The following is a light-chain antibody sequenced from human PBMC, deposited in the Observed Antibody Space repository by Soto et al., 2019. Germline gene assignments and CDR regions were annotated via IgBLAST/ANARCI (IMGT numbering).Light chain of an antibody. J-gene: IGKJ2*01. CDR1: QGIKND. V-gene: IGKV1-6*01. CDR2: PSS. Sequence: AIRMTQSPSSLSASVGDRVTITCRASQGIKNDLGWYQQRPGKAPKLLIYPSSTLQSGVPSRFSGSGFGTDFTLTISSLQPEDFATYYCLQDYNYPYTFGQGTKLEI. CDR3: LQDYNYPYT.